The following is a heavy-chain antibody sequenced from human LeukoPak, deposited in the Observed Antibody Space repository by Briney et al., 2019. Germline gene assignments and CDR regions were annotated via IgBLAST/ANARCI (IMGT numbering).Heavy chain of an antibody. V-gene: IGHV4-4*07. CDR2: VYASGST. J-gene: IGHJ4*02. CDR1: GGSISSYY. D-gene: IGHD6-19*01. Sequence: SETLSLTCTVSGGSISSYYWSWIRQSAEKGLEWIGRVYASGSTNYNPSLQSRVTMSVDTSKKQLSLNLASVTAADTAVYYCARDLAVAGMGLTYWGQGTLVTVSS. CDR3: ARDLAVAGMGLTY.